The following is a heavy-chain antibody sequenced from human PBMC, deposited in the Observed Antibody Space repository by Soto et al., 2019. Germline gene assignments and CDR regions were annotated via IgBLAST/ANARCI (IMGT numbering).Heavy chain of an antibody. CDR2: ISGSDGST. Sequence: GGSLRLSCAASGFTFSSYAMSWVRQAPGKGLEWVSAISGSDGSTYYADSVKGRFTISRDNSKNTLYLQMNSLRAEDTAVYYCAKDGSGRYLLAEYLQHWGQGTLVTVYS. D-gene: IGHD1-26*01. V-gene: IGHV3-23*01. CDR1: GFTFSSYA. CDR3: AKDGSGRYLLAEYLQH. J-gene: IGHJ1*01.